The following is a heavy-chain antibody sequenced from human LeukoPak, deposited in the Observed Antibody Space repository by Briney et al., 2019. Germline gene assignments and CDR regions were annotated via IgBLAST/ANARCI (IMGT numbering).Heavy chain of an antibody. J-gene: IGHJ4*02. CDR2: IKEDGSAT. CDR1: GFTFSTYW. V-gene: IGHV3-7*04. D-gene: IGHD1-1*01. CDR3: ARDSPGYLAYDS. Sequence: GGSLRLSCAASGFTFSTYWMTWVRHAPGKGPEWVANIKEDGSATYYVDSVKGRYTISTDNAKKSLYLQMNSLRAEDTAVYYCARDSPGYLAYDSWGQGTLVTVSS.